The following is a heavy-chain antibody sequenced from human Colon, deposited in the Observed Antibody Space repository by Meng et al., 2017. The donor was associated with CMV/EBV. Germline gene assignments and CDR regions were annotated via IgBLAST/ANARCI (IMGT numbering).Heavy chain of an antibody. D-gene: IGHD2-2*01. Sequence: SVKVSCKPSGGTFSSFAISWVRQAPGQGLEWMGGVIPIFGTTTYAQKFQGRVTITTDESTSTAYMELSSLRSEDTAVYYCARGFKHYQPLGAFDIWGQGTLVTVS. CDR2: VIPIFGTT. V-gene: IGHV1-69*05. CDR1: GGTFSSFA. CDR3: ARGFKHYQPLGAFDI. J-gene: IGHJ3*02.